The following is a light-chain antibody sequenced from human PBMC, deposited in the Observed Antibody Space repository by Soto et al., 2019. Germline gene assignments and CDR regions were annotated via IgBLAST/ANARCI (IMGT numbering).Light chain of an antibody. CDR2: DAS. V-gene: IGKV3-11*01. J-gene: IGKJ4*02. CDR3: QQRSNWPG. Sequence: ENVLMQSPATVSLSPGERDTLSCRASQSVSRYLAWYQQKPGQAPRLLIYDASNRATGIPARFSGSGSGTDFTLTISSLEPEDFAVYYCQQRSNWPGFGGGTKVEIK. CDR1: QSVSRY.